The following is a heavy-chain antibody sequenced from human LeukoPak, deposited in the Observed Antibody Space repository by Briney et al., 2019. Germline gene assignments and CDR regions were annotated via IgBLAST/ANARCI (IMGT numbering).Heavy chain of an antibody. CDR3: ATNRQVLLPFES. V-gene: IGHV3-23*01. J-gene: IGHJ4*02. Sequence: ETLSLTCTVPGYSITSGYHWGWIRQPPGKGLEWVSSIFPSGGEIHYADSVRGRFTISRGNSKSTLSLQMNSLRAEDTAIYYCATNRQVLLPFESWGQGTLVTVSS. D-gene: IGHD2-8*02. CDR1: GYSITSGYH. CDR2: IFPSGGEI.